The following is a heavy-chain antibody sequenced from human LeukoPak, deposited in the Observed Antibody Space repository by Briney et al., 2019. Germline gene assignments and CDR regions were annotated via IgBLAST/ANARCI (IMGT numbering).Heavy chain of an antibody. CDR1: GFTFSSYG. CDR3: AKASVVAATPDY. D-gene: IGHD2-15*01. J-gene: IGHJ4*02. V-gene: IGHV3-30*18. CDR2: ISYDGSNK. Sequence: PGRSLRLSCAASGFTFSSYGMHWVRQAPGKGLEWVAVISYDGSNKHYADSVKGRFTISRDNSKNTLYLQMNSLRAEDTAVYYCAKASVVAATPDYWGQGTLVTVSS.